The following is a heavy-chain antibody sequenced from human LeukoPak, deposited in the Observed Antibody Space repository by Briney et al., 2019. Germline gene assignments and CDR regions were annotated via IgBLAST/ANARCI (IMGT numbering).Heavy chain of an antibody. D-gene: IGHD2-2*01. Sequence: SETLSLTCTVFGGSISIYYWSWIREPPGKGLEGVGYICYSWSTNSNPSLKPRVTISVATSNNQFSLKLSSVTAADTAVYYCARAWGDCSSTSCYVYYFDYWGQGTLVTVSS. CDR3: ARAWGDCSSTSCYVYYFDY. J-gene: IGHJ4*02. CDR2: ICYSWST. CDR1: GGSISIYY. V-gene: IGHV4-59*01.